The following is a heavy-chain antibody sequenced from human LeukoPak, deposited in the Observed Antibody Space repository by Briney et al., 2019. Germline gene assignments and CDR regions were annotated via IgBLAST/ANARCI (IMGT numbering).Heavy chain of an antibody. D-gene: IGHD2-15*01. CDR2: IYYSGST. J-gene: IGHJ4*02. V-gene: IGHV4-39*01. CDR3: ARQTLDCSGGSCYGFFDH. Sequence: PSETLSLTCTVSGGSISSSSYYWGWIRQPPGKGLEWIGSIYYSGSTYYNPSLKSRVTISVDTSKNQFSLKLSSVTAADTAVYYCARQTLDCSGGSCYGFFDHWGQGTLVTVSS. CDR1: GGSISSSSYY.